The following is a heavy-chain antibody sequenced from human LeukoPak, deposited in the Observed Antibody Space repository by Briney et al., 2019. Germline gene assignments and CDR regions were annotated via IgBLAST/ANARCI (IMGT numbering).Heavy chain of an antibody. V-gene: IGHV4-59*01. D-gene: IGHD3-22*01. CDR2: VYYSGST. CDR1: GGSISNYY. Sequence: SETLSLTCTVSGGSISNYYWSWTRQPPGKGLEWIGYVYYSGSTDYSPSLKSRVTISVDTSKNQFSLKLSSVTAADTAVYYCARTSYYYDSSGYSIPLYYFDYWGQGTLVTVSS. J-gene: IGHJ4*02. CDR3: ARTSYYYDSSGYSIPLYYFDY.